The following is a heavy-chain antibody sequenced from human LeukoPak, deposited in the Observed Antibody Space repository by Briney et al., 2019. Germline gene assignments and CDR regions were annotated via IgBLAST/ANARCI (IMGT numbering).Heavy chain of an antibody. J-gene: IGHJ5*02. CDR1: GGSNSGDY. CDR3: ARGYASGCYST. D-gene: IGHD3-10*01. Sequence: SETLSLTCTMSGGSNSGDYWSWIRQPPGEGLEWIGRISPSGSTYFNPSLKSRVSMSVDTSKSQIFLKVDSVTAADTAVYYCARGYASGCYSTWGQGILVTVSS. V-gene: IGHV4-4*07. CDR2: ISPSGST.